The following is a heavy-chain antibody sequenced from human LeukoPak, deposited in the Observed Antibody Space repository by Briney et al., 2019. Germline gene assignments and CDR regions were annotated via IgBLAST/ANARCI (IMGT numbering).Heavy chain of an antibody. CDR2: MYYSGSS. CDR3: ARESLGSYSYGPGPGGWFDP. V-gene: IGHV4-39*07. Sequence: SETLSLTCNVSGGSISSSSYYWGWIRQPPGKGLEWIGSMYYSGSSYYNPSLKSRVTISVDASKNQFSLKLSSVTAADTAVYYCARESLGSYSYGPGPGGWFDPWGQGTLVTVSS. D-gene: IGHD5-18*01. J-gene: IGHJ5*02. CDR1: GGSISSSSYY.